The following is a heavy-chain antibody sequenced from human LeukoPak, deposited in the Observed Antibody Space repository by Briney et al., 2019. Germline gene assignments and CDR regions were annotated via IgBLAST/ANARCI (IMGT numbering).Heavy chain of an antibody. Sequence: EGSVRLSCAASGFTFSSYAMDWVRQAPGKGLEWVSAIHCWWGWSYKVRSVKGRFTIYSDESKSALYLQVNSLSDGDTAVYYCAKSPSSVWEDFFYWRQGTLV. CDR1: GFTFSSYA. D-gene: IGHD6-19*01. J-gene: IGHJ4*02. V-gene: IGHV3-23*01. CDR2: IHCWWGWS. CDR3: AKSPSSVWEDFFY.